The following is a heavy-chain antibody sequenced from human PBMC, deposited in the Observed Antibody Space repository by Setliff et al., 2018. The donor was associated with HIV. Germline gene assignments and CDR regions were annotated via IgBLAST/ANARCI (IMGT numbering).Heavy chain of an antibody. V-gene: IGHV1-24*01. CDR3: AKTSSSSEYYFDY. J-gene: IGHJ4*02. CDR2: FDPEDGET. CDR1: GYTLTELS. Sequence: ASVKVSCKVSGYTLTELSRHWVRQAPGKGLEWMGGFDPEDGETIYAQKFQGRFTISRDNSKNTLYLQMNSLRAEDTAVYYCAKTSSSSEYYFDYWGQGTLVTVSS. D-gene: IGHD6-13*01.